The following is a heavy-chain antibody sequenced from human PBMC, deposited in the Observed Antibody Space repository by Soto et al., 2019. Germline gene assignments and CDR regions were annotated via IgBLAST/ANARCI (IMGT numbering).Heavy chain of an antibody. CDR3: ASSKGSSGWYGGFDY. J-gene: IGHJ4*02. CDR2: IGTAGDT. Sequence: GSLRLSCAASGFTFSSYDMHWVRQATGKGLEWVSAIGTAGDTYYPGSVKGRFTISRENAKNSLYLQMNSLRAGDTAVYYCASSKGSSGWYGGFDYWGQGTLVTVSS. V-gene: IGHV3-13*01. CDR1: GFTFSSYD. D-gene: IGHD6-19*01.